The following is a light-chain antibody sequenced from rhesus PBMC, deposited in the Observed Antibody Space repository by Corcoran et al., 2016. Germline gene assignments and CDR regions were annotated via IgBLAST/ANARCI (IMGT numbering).Light chain of an antibody. Sequence: DIVMTQSPDSLAVSLGERVTINCKSSQSLLYSSNNKNYLAWYQQKPGQAPKLLIYWASTRESGVPNRLSGTGSGTDFTLTISGLQAEDVAVYYCQQYYSTPLTFGGGTKVEIK. CDR2: WAS. CDR3: QQYYSTPLT. CDR1: QSLLYSSNNKNY. V-gene: IGKV4-1*01. J-gene: IGKJ4*01.